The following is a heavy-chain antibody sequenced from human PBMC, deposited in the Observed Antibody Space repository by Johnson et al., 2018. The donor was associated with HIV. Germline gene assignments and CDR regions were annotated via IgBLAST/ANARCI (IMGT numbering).Heavy chain of an antibody. J-gene: IGHJ3*02. Sequence: EVHLVESGGGLVQPGGSLRLSCAVFGFTVSRNYMSWVHQAPGKGMEWVSVIHSGGSTYYADSVKGRFTISRDNSKNTLYLQMNSLRTEDTALYYCAKDRQATSTLGAFDIWGQGNMVIVSS. CDR3: AKDRQATSTLGAFDI. CDR2: IHSGGST. D-gene: IGHD5-24*01. CDR1: GFTVSRNY. V-gene: IGHV3-53*04.